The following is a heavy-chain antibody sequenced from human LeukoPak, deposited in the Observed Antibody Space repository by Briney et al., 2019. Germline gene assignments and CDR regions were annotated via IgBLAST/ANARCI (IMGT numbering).Heavy chain of an antibody. V-gene: IGHV4-34*01. CDR2: INHSGST. CDR1: GGSFSGYY. Sequence: PSETLSLTCAVYGGSFSGYYWSWIRQPPGKGLEWIGEINHSGSTNYNPSLKSRVTISVDTSKNQFSLKLSSVTAADTAVYYWARGLVVVVPAATHPSHYDYWGQGTLVTVSS. D-gene: IGHD2-2*01. CDR3: ARGLVVVVPAATHPSHYDY. J-gene: IGHJ4*02.